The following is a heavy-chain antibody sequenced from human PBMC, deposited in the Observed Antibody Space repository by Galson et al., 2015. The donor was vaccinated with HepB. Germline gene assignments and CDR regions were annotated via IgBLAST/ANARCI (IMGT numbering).Heavy chain of an antibody. Sequence: SLRLSCAASGFTFSSYGMHWVRQAPGKGLEWVAVIWYDGSNKYYADSVKGRFTISRDNSKNTLYLQMNSLRAEDTAVYYCARGKLPLGPWYSSGWYGGAAFDYWGQGTLVTVSS. CDR2: IWYDGSNK. V-gene: IGHV3-33*01. CDR1: GFTFSSYG. J-gene: IGHJ4*02. D-gene: IGHD6-19*01. CDR3: ARGKLPLGPWYSSGWYGGAAFDY.